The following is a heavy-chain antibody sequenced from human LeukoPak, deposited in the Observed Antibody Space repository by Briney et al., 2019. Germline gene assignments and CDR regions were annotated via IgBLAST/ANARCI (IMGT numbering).Heavy chain of an antibody. CDR2: IYPGESDT. CDR3: ARRGPYGSGSYYIFPCDD. CDR1: GYSFTSYW. J-gene: IGHJ4*02. Sequence: GASLKISCRGSGYSFTSYWIGWVRQMPVKSLGCLGIIYPGESDTRCSQSFQGQATISAEKAISTAYLQWSRLKAWETAMYYCARRGPYGSGSYYIFPCDDWGQGTLVTVSS. V-gene: IGHV5-51*01. D-gene: IGHD3-10*01.